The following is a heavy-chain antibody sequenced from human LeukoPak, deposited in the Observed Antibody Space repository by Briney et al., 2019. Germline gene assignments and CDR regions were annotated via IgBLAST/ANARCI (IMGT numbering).Heavy chain of an antibody. V-gene: IGHV1-18*04. CDR1: RYIFTSYY. D-gene: IGHD3-10*01. J-gene: IGHJ5*02. Sequence: ASVKVSFKASRYIFTSYYIHWVRQAPGQGLEWMGWINPNNGGTKYAQKLQGRVTMTTDTSTSTAYMELRSLRSDDTAVYYCARVSVPLVRGVIGYNWFDPWGQGTLVTVSS. CDR2: INPNNGGT. CDR3: ARVSVPLVRGVIGYNWFDP.